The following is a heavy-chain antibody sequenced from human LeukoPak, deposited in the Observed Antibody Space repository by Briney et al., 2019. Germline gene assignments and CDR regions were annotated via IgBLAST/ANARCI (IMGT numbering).Heavy chain of an antibody. CDR1: GFTFSNAW. Sequence: PGGSLRLSCAASGFTFSNAWMSWVRQAPGKGLEWVGRIKSKTDGGTTDYAAPVKGRFTISRDDSKSTLYLQMNSLKTEDTAVYYCTTLNGDIVVVPAAIYYYYYMDVWGKGTTVTVSS. J-gene: IGHJ6*03. D-gene: IGHD2-2*02. V-gene: IGHV3-15*01. CDR2: IKSKTDGGTT. CDR3: TTLNGDIVVVPAAIYYYYYMDV.